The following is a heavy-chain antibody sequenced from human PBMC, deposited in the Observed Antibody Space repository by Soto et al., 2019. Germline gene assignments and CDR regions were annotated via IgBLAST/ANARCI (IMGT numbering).Heavy chain of an antibody. V-gene: IGHV1-69*04. CDR2: IIPILGIA. Sequence: SVKVSCAASGGTFSSYTISWVRQAPGQGLEWMGRIIPILGIANYAQKLQGRVTMTTDTSTSTAYMELRSLRSDDTAVYYCARDLHGEPYYWGQGTLVTVSS. D-gene: IGHD4-17*01. CDR1: GGTFSSYT. J-gene: IGHJ4*02. CDR3: ARDLHGEPYY.